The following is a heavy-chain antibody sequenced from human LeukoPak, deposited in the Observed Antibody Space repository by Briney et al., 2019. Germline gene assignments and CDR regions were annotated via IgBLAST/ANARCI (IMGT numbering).Heavy chain of an antibody. J-gene: IGHJ6*02. V-gene: IGHV4-59*01. D-gene: IGHD7-27*01. CDR3: ARDFWGSRSYYYGMDV. Sequence: SETLSLTCTVSGGSISSYYWSWIRQPPGKGLEWIGYIYYSGSTNYNPSLKSRATISVDTSKNQFSLKLSSVTAADTAVYYCARDFWGSRSYYYGMDVWGQGTTVTVSS. CDR1: GGSISSYY. CDR2: IYYSGST.